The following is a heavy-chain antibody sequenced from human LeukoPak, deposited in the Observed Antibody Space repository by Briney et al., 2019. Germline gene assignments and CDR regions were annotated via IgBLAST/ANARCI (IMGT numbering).Heavy chain of an antibody. D-gene: IGHD1-26*01. V-gene: IGHV4-59*08. Sequence: SETLSLTCTVSGDSINSYYCSWIRQPPGKGLEYIGHSHYSGTANYNPSLKSRVTISVDTSKNQFSLKLTSVTAADTAVYYCARHQYGGTYPIDCWGQGTLVTVSS. J-gene: IGHJ4*02. CDR3: ARHQYGGTYPIDC. CDR2: SHYSGTA. CDR1: GDSINSYY.